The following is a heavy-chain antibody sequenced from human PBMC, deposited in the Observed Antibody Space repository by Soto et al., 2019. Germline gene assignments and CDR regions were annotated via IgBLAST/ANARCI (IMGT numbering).Heavy chain of an antibody. V-gene: IGHV1-69*02. J-gene: IGHJ6*02. Sequence: QVQLVQSGAEVKKPGSSVKVSCKASGGTFSRYTFTWVRQAPGQGLEWMGRIIPILDIPNYAQNFQGRVTITADKSTSTAYMELSSLRSDDTAVYYCASHFTGVLVLGTSPPGGDNYGWDVWGQGITVTVSS. CDR3: ASHFTGVLVLGTSPPGGDNYGWDV. CDR1: GGTFSRYT. D-gene: IGHD2-8*02. CDR2: IIPILDIP.